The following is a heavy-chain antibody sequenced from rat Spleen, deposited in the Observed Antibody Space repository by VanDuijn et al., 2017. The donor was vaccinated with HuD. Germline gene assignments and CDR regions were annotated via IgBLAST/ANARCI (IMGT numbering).Heavy chain of an antibody. CDR2: ISYDGSTT. CDR3: TRRGSTSLQGFAY. V-gene: IGHV5-29*01. D-gene: IGHD1-11*01. J-gene: IGHJ2*01. Sequence: EVQLVESDGGLVQPGRSLKLSCVASGFTFSDYYMAWVRQAPTKGLEWVATISYDGSTTYYRDSVKGRFTISRDNAKTTLYLEMDSLRSEDTATYHCTRRGSTSLQGFAYWGQGVMVTVSS. CDR1: GFTFSDYY.